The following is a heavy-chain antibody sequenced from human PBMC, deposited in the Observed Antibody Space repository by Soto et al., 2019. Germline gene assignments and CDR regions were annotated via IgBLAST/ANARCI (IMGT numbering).Heavy chain of an antibody. CDR2: ISAYNGNT. V-gene: IGHV1-18*01. CDR3: AISGVWAPRDY. J-gene: IGHJ4*02. Sequence: QVQLVQSGAEVKKPGASVKVSCKASGYTFTSYGISLVRQAPGQGLEWMGWISAYNGNTNYAQKLQGRVTMTTDTSTNTAYMELRSLSTDDTAVYYCAISGVWAPRDYWGQGTLVTVSS. CDR1: GYTFTSYG. D-gene: IGHD7-27*01.